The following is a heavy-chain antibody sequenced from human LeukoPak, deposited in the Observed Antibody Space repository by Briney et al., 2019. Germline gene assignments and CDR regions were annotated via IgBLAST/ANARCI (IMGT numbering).Heavy chain of an antibody. D-gene: IGHD3-22*01. J-gene: IGHJ4*02. CDR1: GFTFSSYW. V-gene: IGHV3-7*01. CDR2: IKQDGSEK. CDR3: AKDRHYYYDSSGYYYVD. Sequence: PGGSLRLSCAASGFTFSSYWMSWVRQAPGKGLEWVANIKQDGSEKYYVDSVKGRFTISRDNAKNSLYLQMNSLRAEDTAVYYCAKDRHYYYDSSGYYYVDWGQGTLVTVSS.